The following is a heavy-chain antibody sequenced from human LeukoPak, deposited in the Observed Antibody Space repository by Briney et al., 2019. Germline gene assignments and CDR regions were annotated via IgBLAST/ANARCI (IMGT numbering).Heavy chain of an antibody. CDR3: ARLLWFGVGKGGMDV. CDR1: GFTFSSYE. CDR2: ISSSGSTI. V-gene: IGHV3-48*03. J-gene: IGHJ6*04. D-gene: IGHD3-10*01. Sequence: GGSLRLSCAASGFTFSSYEMNWVRQAPGKGLEWVSYISSSGSTIYYADSVKGRFTISRDNAKNSLYLQMNSLRAEDTAAYYCARLLWFGVGKGGMDVWGKGTTVTVSS.